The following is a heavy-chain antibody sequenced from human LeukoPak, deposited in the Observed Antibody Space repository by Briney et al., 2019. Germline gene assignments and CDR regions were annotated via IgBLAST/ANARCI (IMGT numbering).Heavy chain of an antibody. CDR2: ISDGSRDT. Sequence: GGSLRLSCATSGFTFSSFTMNWVRQAPGKGLEWVSTISDGSRDTHYAGSVKGRFTISIDDSQNIVYLQMDSLRAEDTAIYYCTTRLRNHFDYWGEGTQVTVSS. J-gene: IGHJ4*02. CDR1: GFTFSSFT. V-gene: IGHV3-23*01. D-gene: IGHD5-12*01. CDR3: TTRLRNHFDY.